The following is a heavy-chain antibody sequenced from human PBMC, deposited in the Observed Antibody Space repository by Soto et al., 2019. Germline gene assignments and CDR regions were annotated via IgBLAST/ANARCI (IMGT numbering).Heavy chain of an antibody. D-gene: IGHD6-6*01. CDR2: ISGSGGST. Sequence: HPGGSLRLSCAASGFTFSSYAMSWFRQAPGKGLEWVSAISGSGGSTYYADSVKGRFTISRDNSKNTLYLQMNSLRAEDTAVYYCSKERPAARTQNYYFDYWGQGTLVTVSS. J-gene: IGHJ4*02. CDR1: GFTFSSYA. CDR3: SKERPAARTQNYYFDY. V-gene: IGHV3-23*01.